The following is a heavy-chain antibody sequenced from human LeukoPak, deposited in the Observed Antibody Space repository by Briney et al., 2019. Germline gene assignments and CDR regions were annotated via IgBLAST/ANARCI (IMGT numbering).Heavy chain of an antibody. D-gene: IGHD4/OR15-4a*01. J-gene: IGHJ4*02. CDR1: GGSIRSYY. CDR2: IYYSGST. Sequence: SETLSLTCTVSGGSIRSYYWTWIRQPPGKGPEWIGYIYYSGSTNYNPSLKSRVTISVDPSKNQISLKVSSVTAADTAVYYCARVGTMATEDYWGQGTLVTVSS. V-gene: IGHV4-59*01. CDR3: ARVGTMATEDY.